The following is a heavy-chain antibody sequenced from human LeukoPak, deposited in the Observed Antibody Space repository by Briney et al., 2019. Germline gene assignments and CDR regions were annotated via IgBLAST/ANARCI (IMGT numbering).Heavy chain of an antibody. Sequence: ASVKVSCKASGYTFTGYYMHWVRQAPGQGLEWMGWINPNSGGTNYAQKFQGRVTMTRDTSISTAYMELSRLRSDDTAVYYCARPHGVNNWFDPWGQGILVTVSS. CDR3: ARPHGVNNWFDP. D-gene: IGHD2-21*01. CDR1: GYTFTGYY. CDR2: INPNSGGT. V-gene: IGHV1-2*02. J-gene: IGHJ5*02.